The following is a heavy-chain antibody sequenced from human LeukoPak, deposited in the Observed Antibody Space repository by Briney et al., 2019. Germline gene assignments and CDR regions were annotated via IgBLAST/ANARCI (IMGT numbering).Heavy chain of an antibody. CDR2: ISSSSSYI. J-gene: IGHJ3*02. CDR1: GFTFSSYS. V-gene: IGHV3-21*01. D-gene: IGHD3-22*01. CDR3: ARGVRYYDSSGQGGDAFDI. Sequence: GGSLRLSCAASGFTFSSYSMNRVRQAPGKGLEWVSSISSSSSYIYYADSVKGRFTISRDNAKNSLYLQMNSLRAEDTAVYYCARGVRYYDSSGQGGDAFDIWGQGTMVTASS.